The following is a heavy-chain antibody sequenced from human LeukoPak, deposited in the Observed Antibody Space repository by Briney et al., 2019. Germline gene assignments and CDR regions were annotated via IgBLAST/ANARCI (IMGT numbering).Heavy chain of an antibody. V-gene: IGHV3-23*01. CDR1: GFTFSSYT. Sequence: PGGSLRLSCAASGFTFSSYTMSWVRQAPGRGLEWVSAISGSGGSTYYADSVKGRFTISRDNSNHTLSLQMNSLRVEDTAIYYCVKDIQLSTWGLGTMVTVSS. D-gene: IGHD5-24*01. CDR2: ISGSGGST. J-gene: IGHJ3*01. CDR3: VKDIQLST.